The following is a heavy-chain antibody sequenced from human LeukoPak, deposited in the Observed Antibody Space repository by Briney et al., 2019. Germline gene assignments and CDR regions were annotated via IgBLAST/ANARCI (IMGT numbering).Heavy chain of an antibody. Sequence: GGSLRLSCAASGFISSSFGMHWVRQAPGKGLEWVAFIQDDESNKFYADSVKGRFTISRDNSKNTLFLQMNSLRPEDTALYYCAKQMVERPHYYYMDVWGKGTTVTVSS. CDR1: GFISSSFG. V-gene: IGHV3-30*02. CDR3: AKQMVERPHYYYMDV. CDR2: IQDDESNK. D-gene: IGHD2-15*01. J-gene: IGHJ6*03.